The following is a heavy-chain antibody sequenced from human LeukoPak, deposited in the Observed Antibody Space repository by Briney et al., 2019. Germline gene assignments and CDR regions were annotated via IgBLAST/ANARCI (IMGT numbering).Heavy chain of an antibody. D-gene: IGHD3-9*01. CDR3: ARQIGRYPRTRDAFDI. V-gene: IGHV4-59*08. CDR1: GGSISSYY. J-gene: IGHJ3*02. CDR2: IYYSGST. Sequence: SETLSLTCTVSGGSISSYYWSWIRQPPGKGLEWIGYIYYSGSTNYNPSLKSRVTISVDTSKNQFSLKLSSVTAADTAVYYCARQIGRYPRTRDAFDIWGQGTMVTVSS.